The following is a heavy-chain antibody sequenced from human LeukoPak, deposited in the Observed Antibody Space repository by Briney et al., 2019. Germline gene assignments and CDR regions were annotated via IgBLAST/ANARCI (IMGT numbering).Heavy chain of an antibody. V-gene: IGHV1-46*01. CDR1: GYTFISYY. CDR3: ARGDYYAGGGRNWFDP. J-gene: IGHJ5*02. Sequence: GASVQDSCKASGYTFISYYIHWVGQAPGQRLAWMGIINPSGGSTRYAQKFQGRVTMTRDTSTGTIYMELSSVTAADTAVYYCARGDYYAGGGRNWFDPWGQGTLVTVSS. D-gene: IGHD3-16*01. CDR2: INPSGGST.